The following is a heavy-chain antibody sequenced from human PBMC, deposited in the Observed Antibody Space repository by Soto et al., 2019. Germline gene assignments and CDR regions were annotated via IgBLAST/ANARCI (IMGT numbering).Heavy chain of an antibody. D-gene: IGHD4-17*01. CDR3: ARLTMVAPYSMDV. Sequence: QITLKESGPTLVNPTQTLTLTCALSGFSVNTSGVGVGWIRQPPGKALEWLALIYWDDDKRYSPSLKSRLTITKDTSKKQVVLTMVNMDPVDTATYDCARLTMVAPYSMDVWGQGTTVTVSS. CDR2: IYWDDDK. V-gene: IGHV2-5*02. J-gene: IGHJ6*02. CDR1: GFSVNTSGVG.